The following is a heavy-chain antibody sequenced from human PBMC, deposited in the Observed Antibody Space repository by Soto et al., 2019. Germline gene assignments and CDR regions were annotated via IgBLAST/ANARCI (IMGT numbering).Heavy chain of an antibody. CDR2: ISGSGGST. Sequence: EVQLLESGGGLVQPGGSLRLSCAASGFTFSSYAMSWVRQAPGKGLEWVSAISGSGGSTYYADSVKGRFTISRDNSKNTLYLQMNSLRAEDTAVHYCAKDFGVQDFWSGSVLRYFDWLYYGMDVWGQGTTVTVSS. J-gene: IGHJ6*02. D-gene: IGHD3-9*01. CDR1: GFTFSSYA. V-gene: IGHV3-23*01. CDR3: AKDFGVQDFWSGSVLRYFDWLYYGMDV.